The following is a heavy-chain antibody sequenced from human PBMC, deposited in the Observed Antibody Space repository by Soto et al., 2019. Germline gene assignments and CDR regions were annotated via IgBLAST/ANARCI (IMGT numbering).Heavy chain of an antibody. J-gene: IGHJ6*02. D-gene: IGHD4-4*01. Sequence: ASVKVSCKASGYTFTGYYMHWVRQAPGQGLEWMGWINPNSGGTNYAQKFQGRVTMTRDTSISTAYMELSRLRSDDTAVYYCARDSDSSYYYYGMDVWGQGTTVTVAS. CDR2: INPNSGGT. CDR1: GYTFTGYY. V-gene: IGHV1-2*02. CDR3: ARDSDSSYYYYGMDV.